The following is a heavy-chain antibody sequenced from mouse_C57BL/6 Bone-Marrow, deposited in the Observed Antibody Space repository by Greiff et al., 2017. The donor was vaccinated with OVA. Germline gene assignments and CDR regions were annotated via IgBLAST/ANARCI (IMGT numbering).Heavy chain of an antibody. CDR3: ARGVDFSGITLYYFYY. Sequence: SGPELVKPGASVKLSCKASGYTFTSYDINWVKQRPGQGLEWIGWIYPRDGSTKYNEKFKGKATLTVDTSSSTAYMELHSLTSEDSAVYFCARGVDFSGITLYYFYYWGQGTTLTVSS. J-gene: IGHJ2*01. D-gene: IGHD1-1*01. V-gene: IGHV1-85*01. CDR2: IYPRDGST. CDR1: GYTFTSYD.